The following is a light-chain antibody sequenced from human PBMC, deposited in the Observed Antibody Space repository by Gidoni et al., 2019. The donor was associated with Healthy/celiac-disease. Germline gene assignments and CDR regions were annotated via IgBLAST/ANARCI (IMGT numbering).Light chain of an antibody. CDR3: QQSYSTPPT. J-gene: IGKJ2*01. CDR1: QSISSY. Sequence: DIQLTQSPSSLSASVGDSVTITCRASQSISSYLNWYHQKPGKAPKLLIYAASSLQSGVPSRSSGSGSGTDCTLTISSLQPEEFATYYCQQSYSTPPTFGQGTRLEIK. V-gene: IGKV1-39*01. CDR2: AAS.